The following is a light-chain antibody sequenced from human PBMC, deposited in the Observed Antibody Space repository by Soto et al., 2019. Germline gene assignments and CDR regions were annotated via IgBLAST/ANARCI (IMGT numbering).Light chain of an antibody. CDR2: EVT. CDR1: SGDIGSYNR. Sequence: SVLTQPASVSWSPGQSITISCTGTSGDIGSYNRVSWYQQHPGKAPKLIIYEVTDRPSGVSNRFSGSKSGNTASLTISGLQAEDEAEYYCSSYTNIKTRACVFGTGTKVTVL. CDR3: SSYTNIKTRACV. V-gene: IGLV2-14*01. J-gene: IGLJ1*01.